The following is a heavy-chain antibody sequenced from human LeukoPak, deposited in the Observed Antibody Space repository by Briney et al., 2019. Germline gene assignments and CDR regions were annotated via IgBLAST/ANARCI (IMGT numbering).Heavy chain of an antibody. J-gene: IGHJ4*02. Sequence: EGSLRLSCAASGFTPSSYEMNWVRQAPGKGLEWIAYIGSSGSVIFYADSVKGRFTLSRDNAKNSLHLQMNSLRAEDTAVYYCARDWLRLGYWGQGTLVTVSS. D-gene: IGHD5-12*01. V-gene: IGHV3-48*03. CDR2: IGSSGSVI. CDR3: ARDWLRLGY. CDR1: GFTPSSYE.